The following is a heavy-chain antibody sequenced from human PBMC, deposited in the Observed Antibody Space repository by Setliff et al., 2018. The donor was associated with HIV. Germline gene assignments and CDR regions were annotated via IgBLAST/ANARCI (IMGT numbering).Heavy chain of an antibody. CDR3: ARHTRQLEFLEWLSPHYYYYYYMDV. Sequence: GESLKISCKGSGYSFSTYWIGWVRQMPGKGLEWMGIIYPGDSDTTYSPSFQGQVTISADKSISTAYLQWSSLKASDTAMYYCARHTRQLEFLEWLSPHYYYYYYMDVWGQGTTVTVS. V-gene: IGHV5-51*01. J-gene: IGHJ6*03. CDR1: GYSFSTYW. CDR2: IYPGDSDT. D-gene: IGHD3-3*01.